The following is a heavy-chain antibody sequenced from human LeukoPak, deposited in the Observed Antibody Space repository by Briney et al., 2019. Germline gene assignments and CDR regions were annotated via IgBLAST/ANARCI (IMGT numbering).Heavy chain of an antibody. CDR3: AKDLGGYSSGWYSYYYYYYMDV. CDR2: ISYDGSNK. Sequence: PGGSLRLSCAASGFTFSSYGMHWVRQAPGKGLEWVAVISYDGSNKYYADSVKGRFTISRDNAKNSLYLQMNSLRAEDTAVYYCAKDLGGYSSGWYSYYYYYYMDVWGKGTTVTISS. J-gene: IGHJ6*03. CDR1: GFTFSSYG. D-gene: IGHD6-19*01. V-gene: IGHV3-30*18.